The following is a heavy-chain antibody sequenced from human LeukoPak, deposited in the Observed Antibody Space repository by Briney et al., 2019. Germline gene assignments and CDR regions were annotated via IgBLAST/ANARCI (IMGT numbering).Heavy chain of an antibody. CDR2: ISAYNGNT. CDR3: ARSESSSMVYYYGMDV. CDR1: GYTFTSYG. Sequence: GASVKVSCKASGYTFTSYGISWVRQAPGQGLEWMGWISAYNGNTNYARKLQGRVTMTTDTSTSTAYMELSSLRSEDTAVYYCARSESSSMVYYYGMDVWGQGTTVTVSS. J-gene: IGHJ6*02. V-gene: IGHV1-18*01. D-gene: IGHD6-13*01.